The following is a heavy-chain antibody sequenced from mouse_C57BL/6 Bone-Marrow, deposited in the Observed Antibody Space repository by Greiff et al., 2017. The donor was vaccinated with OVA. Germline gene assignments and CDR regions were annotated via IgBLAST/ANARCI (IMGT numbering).Heavy chain of an antibody. V-gene: IGHV1-54*01. J-gene: IGHJ2*01. CDR3: ARIGPSDY. Sequence: QVQLKESGAELVRPGTSVKVSCKASGYAFTNYLIEWVKQRPGQGLEWIGVINPGSGGTNYNEKFKGKATLTADKSSSTAYMQLSSLTSEDSAVYFCARIGPSDYWGQGTTLTVSS. CDR1: GYAFTNYL. D-gene: IGHD3-3*01. CDR2: INPGSGGT.